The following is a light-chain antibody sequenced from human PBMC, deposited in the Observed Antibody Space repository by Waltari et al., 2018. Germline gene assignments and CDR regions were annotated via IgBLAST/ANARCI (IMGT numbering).Light chain of an antibody. J-gene: IGLJ2*01. CDR2: AVT. Sequence: QSALTQPRSVSGSPGQSVTISCTGTRSDVGGYNFGSWYQQHPGTAPKLMISAVTKRPEGVPDRFAGSKSGNTASPTISGLQAEDEADYYCSSYAGNYVAFGGGTKLTVL. CDR3: SSYAGNYVA. V-gene: IGLV2-11*01. CDR1: RSDVGGYNF.